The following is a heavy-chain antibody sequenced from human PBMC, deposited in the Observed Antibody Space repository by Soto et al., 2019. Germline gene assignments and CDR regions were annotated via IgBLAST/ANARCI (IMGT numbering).Heavy chain of an antibody. D-gene: IGHD1-26*01. Sequence: SETLSLTCTVSGGSISSYYWRWLRQPPGKGLEWIGYIYYSGSTNYNPSLKSGVTIAVDTSKNQFSLKLSSVTSADTAVYYCARVWGGAFDFWCQGTMVT. V-gene: IGHV4-59*01. CDR2: IYYSGST. CDR1: GGSISSYY. CDR3: ARVWGGAFDF. J-gene: IGHJ3*01.